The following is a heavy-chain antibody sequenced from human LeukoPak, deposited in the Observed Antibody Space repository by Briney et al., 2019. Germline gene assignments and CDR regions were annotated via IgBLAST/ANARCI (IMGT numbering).Heavy chain of an antibody. D-gene: IGHD6-6*01. V-gene: IGHV2-5*01. CDR2: IYWNDDK. J-gene: IGHJ6*03. CDR1: GFSLRTSGVG. Sequence: SGPTLVHPTQTLTLTCTFSGFSLRTSGVGVGWIRQPPGKALEWLSLIYWNDDKHYSPSLKSRLTITKDTSKNQVVLTMTNMDPVDTATYYCAHTVEELVYYYYYMDVWGKGTTVTVSS. CDR3: AHTVEELVYYYYYMDV.